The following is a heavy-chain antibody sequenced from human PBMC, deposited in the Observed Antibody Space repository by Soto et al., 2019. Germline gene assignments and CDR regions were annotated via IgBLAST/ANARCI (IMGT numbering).Heavy chain of an antibody. J-gene: IGHJ6*02. CDR1: RFTLSSYG. V-gene: IGHV3-33*08. CDR3: ARAKRAARPGGGMDV. CDR2: IWYDGRNT. Sequence: GLSRRRSCAASRFTLSSYGRHWFRQAPCKGLEWVAVIWYDGRNTYYADSVKGRFTISRDNSKNTLYLQMNSLRAEDTAVYYCARAKRAARPGGGMDVWRQGTTVTVYS. D-gene: IGHD6-6*01.